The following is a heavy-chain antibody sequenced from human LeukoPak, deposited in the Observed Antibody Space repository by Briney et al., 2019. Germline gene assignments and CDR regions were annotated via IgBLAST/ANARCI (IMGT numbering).Heavy chain of an antibody. CDR1: GGSISSSTYF. V-gene: IGHV4-39*07. Sequence: SETLSLTCTVSGGSISSSTYFWGWIRQPPGKGLEWIGSIYYYSGSTYYNPSLKSRVTISVDTSKNQFSLKLSSVTAADTAVYYCARGDGDYGFDYWGQGTLVSVSS. D-gene: IGHD4-17*01. CDR3: ARGDGDYGFDY. CDR2: IYYYSGST. J-gene: IGHJ4*02.